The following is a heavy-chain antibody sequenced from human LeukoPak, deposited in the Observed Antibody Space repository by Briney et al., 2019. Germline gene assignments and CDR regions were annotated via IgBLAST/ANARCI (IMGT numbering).Heavy chain of an antibody. CDR3: ARDGDTAMGLE. CDR2: IIPILGIA. D-gene: IGHD5-18*01. Sequence: SVKVSCKASGGTFSSYAISWVRQAPGQGLEWMGRIIPILGIANYAQEFQGRVTITADKSTSTAYMELSSLRSEDTAVYYCARDGDTAMGLEWGQGTLVTVSS. J-gene: IGHJ4*02. V-gene: IGHV1-69*04. CDR1: GGTFSSYA.